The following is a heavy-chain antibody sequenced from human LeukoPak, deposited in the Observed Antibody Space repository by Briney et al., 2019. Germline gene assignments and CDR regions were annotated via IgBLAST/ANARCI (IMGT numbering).Heavy chain of an antibody. V-gene: IGHV3-23*01. D-gene: IGHD1-26*01. CDR2: INDNGAGT. Sequence: GGSLRLSCAASGFTFSSYAMSWVRQAPGKGLKWVSTINDNGAGTYYADSVKGRSTISRDNSYNTVSLQMNSLRAEDTAVYYCAKDGRVGATHRFDYWGQGTLVTVSS. J-gene: IGHJ4*02. CDR3: AKDGRVGATHRFDY. CDR1: GFTFSSYA.